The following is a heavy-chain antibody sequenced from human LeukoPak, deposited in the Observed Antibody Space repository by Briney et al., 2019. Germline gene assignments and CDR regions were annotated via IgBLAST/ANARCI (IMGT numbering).Heavy chain of an antibody. V-gene: IGHV3-23*01. CDR2: ISGSGGTT. Sequence: GGSLRLSCAASGFTLRNYGMSWVRQAPGKGREGGSGISGSGGTTNYADSVRGRFTISRDNYNKTVYLQMHRLRAEDTAVYYCLYSIAAGGYWGQGTLVTVSS. CDR1: GFTLRNYG. J-gene: IGHJ4*02. D-gene: IGHD6-13*01. CDR3: LYSIAAGGY.